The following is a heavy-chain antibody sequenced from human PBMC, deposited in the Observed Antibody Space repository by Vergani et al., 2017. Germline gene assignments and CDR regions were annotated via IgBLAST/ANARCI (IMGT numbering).Heavy chain of an antibody. CDR1: GYSFTSYW. V-gene: IGHV1-69*01. J-gene: IGHJ3*02. D-gene: IGHD3-22*01. CDR2: IIPIFGTA. CDR3: AREDSSGYYYNDAFDI. Sequence: VQLVQSGAEVKKPGESLKISCKGSGYSFTSYWIGWVRQMPGKGLEWMGGIIPIFGTANYAQKFQGRVTITADESTSTAYMELSSLRSEDTAVYYCAREDSSGYYYNDAFDIWGQGTMVTVSS.